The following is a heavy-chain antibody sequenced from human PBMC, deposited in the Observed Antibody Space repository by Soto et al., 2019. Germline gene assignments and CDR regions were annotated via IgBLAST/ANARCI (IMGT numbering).Heavy chain of an antibody. CDR3: ARGIATGQLDP. V-gene: IGHV1-3*01. CDR2: INPDNGNA. CDR1: GYTFTRYT. J-gene: IGHJ5*02. Sequence: SVKVSCKASGYTFTRYTMNWVRQAPGQRLEWMGWINPDNGNAKSPQKFQDRVIITRDTSASTAYMDLSSLRSEDTAVYYCARGIATGQLDPWGQGTLVTVSS. D-gene: IGHD2-15*01.